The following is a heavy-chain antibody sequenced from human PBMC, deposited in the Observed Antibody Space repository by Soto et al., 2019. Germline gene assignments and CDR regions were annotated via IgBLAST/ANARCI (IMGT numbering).Heavy chain of an antibody. J-gene: IGHJ6*02. CDR1: GFTFDDYG. Sequence: EVQLVESGGGVVRPGGSLRLSCAASGFTFDDYGMSWLRQAPGKGLEWVSGINWNGGNTGYTESVKGRFTISRDNDKKSLYLKMNSLRAEDMALYYCERGQGYSSVWYKFQSAMEGWGQGTTVTVSS. CDR3: ERGQGYSSVWYKFQSAMEG. D-gene: IGHD6-19*01. CDR2: INWNGGNT. V-gene: IGHV3-20*04.